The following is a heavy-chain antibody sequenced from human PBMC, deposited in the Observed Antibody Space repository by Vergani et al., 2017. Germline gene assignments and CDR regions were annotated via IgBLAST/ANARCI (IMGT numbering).Heavy chain of an antibody. D-gene: IGHD1-26*01. CDR2: ICHTEDT. Sequence: VQLQESGPGLVKPPGTLSPTCAVSCDSISSNNCWTWVRQPPGKGLVWIGEICHTEDTKYSPSLKSRVTVSVDESRNLFSLRLNSVTAADTAVYYCATIGYRRWSYYFDYWGQGILVTVSS. CDR3: ATIGYRRWSYYFDY. J-gene: IGHJ4*02. CDR1: CDSISSNNC. V-gene: IGHV4-4*03.